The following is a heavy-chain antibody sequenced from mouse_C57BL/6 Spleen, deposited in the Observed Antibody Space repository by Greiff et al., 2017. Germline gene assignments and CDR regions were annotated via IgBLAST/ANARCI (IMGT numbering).Heavy chain of an antibody. Sequence: QVQLQQSGPGLVQPSQSLSITCTVSGFSLTSYGVHWVRQSPGKGLEWLGVIWSGGSTDSNAAFISRLSISKDNSKSQVFFKMNSLQADDTAIYYCARKGNYGYFDYWGQGTTLTVSS. J-gene: IGHJ2*01. V-gene: IGHV2-2*01. CDR2: IWSGGST. CDR1: GFSLTSYG. CDR3: ARKGNYGYFDY. D-gene: IGHD2-1*01.